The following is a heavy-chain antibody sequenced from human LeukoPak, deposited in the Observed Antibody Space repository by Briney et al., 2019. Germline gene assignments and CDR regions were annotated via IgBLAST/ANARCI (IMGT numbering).Heavy chain of an antibody. V-gene: IGHV3-11*01. Sequence: GGSLRLSCAASGFTFNDYYMSWIRQAPGKGLEWVSYISSSGSTIYYADSVKGRFTISRDNAKNSLYLQMNSLRAEDTVVYYCARSYVATRPVDYWGQGTLVTVSS. CDR2: ISSSGSTI. CDR3: ARSYVATRPVDY. D-gene: IGHD5-12*01. J-gene: IGHJ4*02. CDR1: GFTFNDYY.